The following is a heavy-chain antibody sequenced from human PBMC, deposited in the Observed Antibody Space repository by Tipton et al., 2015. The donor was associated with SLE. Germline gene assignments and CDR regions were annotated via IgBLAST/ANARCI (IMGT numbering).Heavy chain of an antibody. Sequence: TLSLTCTVSGGSISSHYWSWIRQPPGKGLEWIGYIYYSGSTNYNPSLKSRVTISVDTSKNQFSLKLSSVTAADTAVYYCATGGLSNWFDPWGQGTLVAVSS. V-gene: IGHV4-59*11. D-gene: IGHD3-16*01. J-gene: IGHJ5*02. CDR3: ATGGLSNWFDP. CDR1: GGSISSHY. CDR2: IYYSGST.